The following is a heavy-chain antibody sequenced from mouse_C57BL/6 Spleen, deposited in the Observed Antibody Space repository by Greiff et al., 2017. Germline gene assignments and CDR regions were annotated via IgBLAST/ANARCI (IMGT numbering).Heavy chain of an antibody. CDR1: GYTFTSYW. V-gene: IGHV1-64*01. Sequence: QVQLKQPGAELVKPGASVKLSCKASGYTFTSYWMHWVKQRPGHGLEWIGMIHPNSGSTNYNEKFKSKATLTVDKSSSTAYMQLSSLTSEDSAVYYCARSSNYYGSSYGYFDVWGTGTTVTVSS. CDR2: IHPNSGST. J-gene: IGHJ1*03. D-gene: IGHD1-1*01. CDR3: ARSSNYYGSSYGYFDV.